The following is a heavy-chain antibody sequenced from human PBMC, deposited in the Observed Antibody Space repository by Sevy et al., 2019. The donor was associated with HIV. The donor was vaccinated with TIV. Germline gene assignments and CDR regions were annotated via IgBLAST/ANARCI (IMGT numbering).Heavy chain of an antibody. CDR1: GYSINNGYY. CDR2: IYRSGST. CDR3: ARDIASVDY. Sequence: SETLSLTCTVSGYSINNGYYWGWIRQPPGKGLEWIGTIYRSGSTYYNPSLESRVTISVDTSKNQFSLNLTSVTAADTAVYYCARDIASVDYWGQGTLVTVSS. J-gene: IGHJ4*02. V-gene: IGHV4-38-2*02. D-gene: IGHD6-13*01.